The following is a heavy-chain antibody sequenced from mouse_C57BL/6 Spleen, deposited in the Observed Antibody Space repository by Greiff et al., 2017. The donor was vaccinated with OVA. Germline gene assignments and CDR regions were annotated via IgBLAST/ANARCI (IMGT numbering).Heavy chain of an antibody. D-gene: IGHD1-1*02. CDR1: GYSITSGYY. V-gene: IGHV3-6*01. CDR3: ARGGIGVAMDY. CDR2: ISYDGSN. J-gene: IGHJ4*01. Sequence: EVKLVESGPGLVKPSQSLSLTCSVTGYSITSGYYWNWIRQFPGNKLEWMGYISYDGSNNYNPSLKNRISITRDTSKNQFFLKLNSVTTEDTATYYCARGGIGVAMDYWGQGTSVTVSS.